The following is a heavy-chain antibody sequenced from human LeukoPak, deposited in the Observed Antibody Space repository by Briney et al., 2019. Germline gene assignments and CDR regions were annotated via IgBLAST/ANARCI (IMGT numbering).Heavy chain of an antibody. D-gene: IGHD3-16*02. V-gene: IGHV3-30*18. CDR1: GFTFSSYG. J-gene: IGHJ4*02. CDR3: AKVPQSGVIAGDY. CDR2: ISYDGSNK. Sequence: PGGSLRLSCAASGFTFSSYGMHWVRQAPGKGLEWVAVISYDGSNKYYADSVKGRFTISRDNSKNTLYLQMNSLRAEDTAVYYCAKVPQSGVIAGDYWGQGTLVTVSS.